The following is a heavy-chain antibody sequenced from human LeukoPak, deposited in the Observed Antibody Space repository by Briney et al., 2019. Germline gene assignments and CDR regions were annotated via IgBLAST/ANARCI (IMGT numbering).Heavy chain of an antibody. CDR1: GFTFSSYG. CDR2: IWNDESNK. J-gene: IGHJ4*02. D-gene: IGHD2-21*01. CDR3: ARDFGDSGGWPSYFDY. Sequence: GRPLRLSCAASGFTFSSYGVQWVRQAPGKGVEWVAGIWNDESNKYYADSVRGGFTISRDNYKNTLYLQMNSLRAEDTAVYFCARDFGDSGGWPSYFDYWGQGTLVTVSS. V-gene: IGHV3-33*01.